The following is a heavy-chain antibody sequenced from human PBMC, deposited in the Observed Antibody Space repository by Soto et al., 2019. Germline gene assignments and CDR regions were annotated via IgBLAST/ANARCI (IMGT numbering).Heavy chain of an antibody. J-gene: IGHJ5*02. Sequence: GVLRLSCAASGFAFSSSAMSWVRQAPGKGLEWVSTISGSSVNTYYPDSVKGRFTISRDISKNTLYLQMSSLRAEVTAVYFCARRIYFDSEKWFDPWGQGTPVTVSS. D-gene: IGHD3-22*01. CDR2: ISGSSVNT. CDR1: GFAFSSSA. CDR3: ARRIYFDSEKWFDP. V-gene: IGHV3-23*01.